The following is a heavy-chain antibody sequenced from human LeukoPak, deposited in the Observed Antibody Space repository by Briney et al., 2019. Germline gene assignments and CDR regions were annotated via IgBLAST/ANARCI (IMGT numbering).Heavy chain of an antibody. CDR1: GFTFSGSA. D-gene: IGHD5-18*01. Sequence: GESLKLSCAASGFTFSGSAMHWVRQASGKGLEWVGRIRSKANSYATAYAASVKGRFTISRDDSKNTAYLQMNSLKTEDTAVYYCTRPAVDAAMVNAYRFDYWGQGTLVTVSS. CDR2: IRSKANSYAT. CDR3: TRPAVDAAMVNAYRFDY. V-gene: IGHV3-73*01. J-gene: IGHJ4*02.